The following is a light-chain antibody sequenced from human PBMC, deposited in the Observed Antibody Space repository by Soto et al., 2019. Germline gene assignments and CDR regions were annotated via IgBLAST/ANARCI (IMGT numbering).Light chain of an antibody. CDR3: LQDYNYPPT. CDR1: QGIRND. V-gene: IGKV1-6*01. Sequence: ALQMTQSPSSLSASVGDRVTITCRASQGIRNDLGWYQQKPGKAPKLLIYATSTLQSGVPSRFSGRGSGTNFTLTISSLQPEDFATYYCLQDYNYPPTLGQGTKVEI. J-gene: IGKJ1*01. CDR2: ATS.